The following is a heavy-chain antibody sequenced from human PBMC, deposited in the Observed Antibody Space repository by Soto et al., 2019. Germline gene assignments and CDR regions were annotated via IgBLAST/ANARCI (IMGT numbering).Heavy chain of an antibody. V-gene: IGHV3-74*01. CDR1: KFTITSYW. CDR2: INSDGSSI. CDR3: AREVSHGYVLRGMDV. Sequence: EVQLVESGGGLVQPGGSVRLSRAASKFTITSYWMHWVRQAPGKGLVWVSRINSDGSSISYADAVKGRFTISRDNAKNTLYLQMNSLRVEDTAVYYCAREVSHGYVLRGMDVWGQGTTVTVFS. J-gene: IGHJ6*02. D-gene: IGHD5-18*01.